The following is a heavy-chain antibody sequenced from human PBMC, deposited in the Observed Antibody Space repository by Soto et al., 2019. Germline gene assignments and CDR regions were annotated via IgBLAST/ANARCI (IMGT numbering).Heavy chain of an antibody. CDR3: ARDEGGSKVGWIDD. CDR1: DFTVSLYA. Sequence: GGSLRLSCAASDFTVSLYAMNWVRQAPGKGLEWVSFISGSGTHIYYADSVKGRFTISRDNAKNSLYLHMNNLRAEDTGVYYCARDEGGSKVGWIDDWGQGNLVTVSS. CDR2: ISGSGTHI. V-gene: IGHV3-21*01. J-gene: IGHJ5*02. D-gene: IGHD5-12*01.